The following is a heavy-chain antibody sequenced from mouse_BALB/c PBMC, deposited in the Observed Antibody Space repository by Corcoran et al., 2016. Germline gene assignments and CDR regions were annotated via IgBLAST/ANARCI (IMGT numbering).Heavy chain of an antibody. J-gene: IGHJ3*01. CDR3: ARPLYGYEGFAY. Sequence: QVQLQQSGPELVKPGASVKMSCKASGYTFTDYGISWVKQRTGQGLEWIGEIYPGSGSTYYNEKFKGKATLTADKSSNTAYMQLSSLTSEDSAVYFCARPLYGYEGFAYWGQGTLVTVSA. V-gene: IGHV1-81*01. CDR2: IYPGSGST. D-gene: IGHD2-2*01. CDR1: GYTFTDYG.